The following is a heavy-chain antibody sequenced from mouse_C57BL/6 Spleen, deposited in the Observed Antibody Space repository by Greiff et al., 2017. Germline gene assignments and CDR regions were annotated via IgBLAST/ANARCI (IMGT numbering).Heavy chain of an antibody. Sequence: EVQLQQSGAELVRPGASVKLSCTASGFNIKDDYMHWVKQRPEQGLEWIGWIDPENGDTAYASKFPGKATLTADTSSNTAYLQLSSLTSEDTAVXYCTTTANYYGSPWYFDVWGTGTTVTVSS. D-gene: IGHD1-1*01. J-gene: IGHJ1*03. CDR1: GFNIKDDY. CDR3: TTTANYYGSPWYFDV. CDR2: IDPENGDT. V-gene: IGHV14-4*01.